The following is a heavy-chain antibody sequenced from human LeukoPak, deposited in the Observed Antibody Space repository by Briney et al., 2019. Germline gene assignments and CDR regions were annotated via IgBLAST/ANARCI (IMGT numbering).Heavy chain of an antibody. J-gene: IGHJ4*02. Sequence: GGSLRLSCAASEFTFSSYSMNWVRQAPGKGLEWVSSISSSSSYIYYADSVKGRFTISRDNAKNSLYLQMNSLRAEDTAVYYCATIVVVPAARSPGYWGQGTLVTVSS. V-gene: IGHV3-21*01. CDR1: EFTFSSYS. CDR3: ATIVVVPAARSPGY. CDR2: ISSSSSYI. D-gene: IGHD2-2*01.